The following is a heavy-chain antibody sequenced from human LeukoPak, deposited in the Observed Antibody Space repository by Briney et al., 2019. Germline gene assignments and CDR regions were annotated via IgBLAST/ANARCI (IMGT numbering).Heavy chain of an antibody. J-gene: IGHJ5*02. D-gene: IGHD2-2*01. CDR3: ARAASGGYCSSTSCYGLNWFDP. CDR2: IYHSGST. Sequence: PSETLSLTCAVSGGSISSGGCSWSWIRQLPGKGLEWIGYIYHSGSTYYNPSLKSRVTISVDRSKNQFSLKLSSVTAADTAVYYCARAASGGYCSSTSCYGLNWFDPWGQGTLVTVSS. CDR1: GGSISSGGCS. V-gene: IGHV4-30-2*01.